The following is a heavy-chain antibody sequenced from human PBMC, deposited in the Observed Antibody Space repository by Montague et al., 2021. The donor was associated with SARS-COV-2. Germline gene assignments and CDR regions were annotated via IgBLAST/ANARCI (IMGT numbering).Heavy chain of an antibody. CDR1: GGSISSTTYR. CDR3: ASQVAYLDYFDP. CDR2: IHHSGNT. V-gene: IGHV4-39*01. Sequence: SETLSLTCTVSGGSISSTTYRWGWIRQPPGKGLEWIGSIHHSGNTYYNPSLKSRLTISIDTSKNQFSLKLTSLTAADTAVYYCASQVAYLDYFDPWGQGTLVTVSS. D-gene: IGHD4-11*01. J-gene: IGHJ5*02.